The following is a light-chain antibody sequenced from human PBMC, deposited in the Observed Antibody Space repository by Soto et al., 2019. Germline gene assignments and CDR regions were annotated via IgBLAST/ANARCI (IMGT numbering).Light chain of an antibody. J-gene: IGLJ2*01. V-gene: IGLV2-23*01. CDR2: EGS. Sequence: QSALTQPASVSGSPGQSITISCTGTSSDVGRYNLVSWYQHRPGKAPKLMIYEGSKRPSGVSNRFSGSKSGNTASLTISGLQAEDEANYYCSSYLGSSTSVVLGGGTKLTVL. CDR1: SSDVGRYNL. CDR3: SSYLGSSTSVV.